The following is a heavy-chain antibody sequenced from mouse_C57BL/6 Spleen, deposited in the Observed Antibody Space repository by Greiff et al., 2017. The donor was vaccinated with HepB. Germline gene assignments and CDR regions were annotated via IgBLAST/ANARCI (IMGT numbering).Heavy chain of an antibody. Sequence: ESGPGLVKPSQSLSLTCSVTGYSITSGYYWNWIRQFPGNKLEWMGYISYDGSNNYNPSLKNRISITRDTSKNQFFLKLNSVTTEDTATYYCAREGESAWFAYWGQGTLVTVSA. J-gene: IGHJ3*01. CDR3: AREGESAWFAY. V-gene: IGHV3-6*01. CDR2: ISYDGSN. CDR1: GYSITSGYY.